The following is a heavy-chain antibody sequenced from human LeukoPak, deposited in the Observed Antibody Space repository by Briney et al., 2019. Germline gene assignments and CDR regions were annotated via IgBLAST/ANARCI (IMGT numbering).Heavy chain of an antibody. CDR2: ISGSGGST. CDR3: ARDGYDFWSGYYRYYYYMDV. J-gene: IGHJ6*03. CDR1: GFTFSSYG. D-gene: IGHD3-3*01. V-gene: IGHV3-23*01. Sequence: PGGSLRLSCAASGFTFSSYGMSWVRQAPGKGLEWVSAISGSGGSTYYADSVKGRFTISRDNSKNTLYLQMNSLRAEDTAVYYCARDGYDFWSGYYRYYYYMDVWGKGTTVTVSS.